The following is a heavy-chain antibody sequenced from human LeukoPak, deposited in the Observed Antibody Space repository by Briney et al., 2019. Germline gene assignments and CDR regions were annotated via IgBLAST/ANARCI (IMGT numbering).Heavy chain of an antibody. J-gene: IGHJ6*02. V-gene: IGHV4-61*01. CDR3: ARDVQRWLDLQYYYHGMDV. D-gene: IGHD6-19*01. Sequence: ASETLSLTCTVSGGSVSSINYYWSWIRQPPGKGLEWIGYVFHSGSTNYNPSLKSRVTISVDTSRNQFSLRLSSVTAADTAVYYCARDVQRWLDLQYYYHGMDVWGQGTTVTVS. CDR1: GGSVSSINYY. CDR2: VFHSGST.